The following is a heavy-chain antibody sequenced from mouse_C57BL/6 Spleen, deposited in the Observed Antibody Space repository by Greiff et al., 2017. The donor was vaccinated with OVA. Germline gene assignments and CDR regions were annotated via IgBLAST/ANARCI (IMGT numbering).Heavy chain of an antibody. CDR3: ARWDGYYVSAMDY. CDR2: IYPRSGNT. D-gene: IGHD2-3*01. V-gene: IGHV1-81*01. J-gene: IGHJ4*01. CDR1: GYTFTSYG. Sequence: VKLVESGAELARPGASVKLSCKASGYTFTSYGISWVKQRTGQGLEWIGEIYPRSGNTYYNEKFKGKATLTADKSSSTAYMELRSLTSEDSAVYFCARWDGYYVSAMDYWGQGTSVTVSS.